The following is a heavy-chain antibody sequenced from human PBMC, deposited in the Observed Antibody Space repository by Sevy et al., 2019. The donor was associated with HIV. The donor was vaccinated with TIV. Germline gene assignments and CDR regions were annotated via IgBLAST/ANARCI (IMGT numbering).Heavy chain of an antibody. CDR3: AKERGEPLGKYYFDY. D-gene: IGHD3-10*01. CDR2: ISGSGGST. V-gene: IGHV3-23*01. J-gene: IGHJ4*02. CDR1: GFTFSSYA. Sequence: GRSLRLSCAASGFTFSSYAMSWVRQAPGKGLEWVSAISGSGGSTYYADSVKGRFTISRDNSKNTLYLQMNSLRAEDTAVYYCAKERGEPLGKYYFDYWGQGTLVTVSS.